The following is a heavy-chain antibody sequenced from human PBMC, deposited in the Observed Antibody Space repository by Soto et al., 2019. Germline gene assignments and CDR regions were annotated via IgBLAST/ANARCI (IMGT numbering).Heavy chain of an antibody. D-gene: IGHD1-26*01. CDR3: ANSPGATGYFDY. CDR1: GLTFSSYA. J-gene: IGHJ4*02. CDR2: ISGSGGST. Sequence: GGSLRLSCAASGLTFSSYAMSWVRQAPGKGLEWVSAISGSGGSTYYADSVKGRFTISRDKSKNTLYLQMNSLRAEDTAVYYCANSPGATGYFDYWGQGTLVTVSS. V-gene: IGHV3-23*01.